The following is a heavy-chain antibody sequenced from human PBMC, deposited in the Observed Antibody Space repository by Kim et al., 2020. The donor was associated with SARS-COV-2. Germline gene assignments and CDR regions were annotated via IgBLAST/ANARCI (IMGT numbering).Heavy chain of an antibody. D-gene: IGHD6-13*01. V-gene: IGHV4-34*01. CDR2: INHSGST. Sequence: SETLSLTCAVYGGSFSGYYWSWIRQPPGKGLEWIGEINHSGSTNYNPSLKSRVTISVDTSKNQFSLKLSSVTAADTAVYYCARGGFIIRSPPRIAAAGTVQSPAPYYYGMDVWGQGTTVTVSS. CDR1: GGSFSGYY. J-gene: IGHJ6*02. CDR3: ARGGFIIRSPPRIAAAGTVQSPAPYYYGMDV.